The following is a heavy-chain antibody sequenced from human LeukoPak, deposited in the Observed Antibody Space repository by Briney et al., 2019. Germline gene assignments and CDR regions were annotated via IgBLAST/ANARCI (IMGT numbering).Heavy chain of an antibody. CDR3: ARGRYCSSTSCYTPEYFQH. CDR2: ISSSSSSTI. Sequence: PGGSLRLSCAASGFTFSSYSMNWVRQAPGKGLEWVSYISSSSSSTIYYADSVKGRFTISRDNAKNSLYLQMNSLRAEDTAVYYCARGRYCSSTSCYTPEYFQHWGQGTLVTVSS. D-gene: IGHD2-2*02. CDR1: GFTFSSYS. V-gene: IGHV3-48*01. J-gene: IGHJ1*01.